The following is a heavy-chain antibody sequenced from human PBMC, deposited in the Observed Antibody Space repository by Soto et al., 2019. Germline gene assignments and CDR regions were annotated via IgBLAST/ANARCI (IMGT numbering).Heavy chain of an antibody. V-gene: IGHV4-34*01. Sequence: QVQLQQWGAGLLKPSETLSLTCAVYGGSFSGYYWSWIRQPPGKGLEWIGEINHSGSTNYNPSLKSRVTISVHTSKNQFSLKLSSVTAADTAVYYCARGVRAPCSTSCYSRNNWFDPWGQGTLVTVSS. CDR3: ARGVRAPCSTSCYSRNNWFDP. J-gene: IGHJ5*02. CDR2: INHSGST. CDR1: GGSFSGYY. D-gene: IGHD2-2*01.